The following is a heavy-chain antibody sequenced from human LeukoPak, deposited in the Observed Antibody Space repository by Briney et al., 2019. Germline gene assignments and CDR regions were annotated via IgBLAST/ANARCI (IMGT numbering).Heavy chain of an antibody. CDR3: ARSRVIVGALDY. Sequence: PGGSLRLSCAASGFTFSSYSMNWVRQAPGKGLEWVAVISYDGSNKYYADSVKGRFTISRDNSKNTLYLQMNSLRAEDTAVYYCARSRVIVGALDYWGQGTLVTVSS. J-gene: IGHJ4*02. V-gene: IGHV3-30*03. D-gene: IGHD1-26*01. CDR2: ISYDGSNK. CDR1: GFTFSSYS.